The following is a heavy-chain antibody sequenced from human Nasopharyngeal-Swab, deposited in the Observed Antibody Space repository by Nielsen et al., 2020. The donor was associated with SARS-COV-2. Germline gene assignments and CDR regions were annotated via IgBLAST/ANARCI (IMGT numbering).Heavy chain of an antibody. Sequence: SRQSPESGLEWIGSIYPSGSTYYNPSLKSRVTISVDTSKNQFSLKLCSVTAADTAVYYCARVKQSGSYYYGMDYWGQGTLVTVSS. D-gene: IGHD1-26*01. J-gene: IGHJ4*02. CDR2: IYPSGST. V-gene: IGHV4-38-2*02. CDR3: ARVKQSGSYYYGMDY.